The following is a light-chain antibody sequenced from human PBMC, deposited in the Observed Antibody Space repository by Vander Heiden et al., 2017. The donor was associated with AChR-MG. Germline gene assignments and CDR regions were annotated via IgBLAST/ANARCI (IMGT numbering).Light chain of an antibody. CDR3: QQYNNWWT. Sequence: EIVMTQSPVTLSVSPGERATLSCRASQSISSNLAWYQQKPGQAPRLLIYGVSTRATGIPARFSGSGSGTEFTLTISSLQSEDFAIYYWQQYNNWWTFGQGTKVEIK. J-gene: IGKJ1*01. CDR2: GVS. CDR1: QSISSN. V-gene: IGKV3D-15*01.